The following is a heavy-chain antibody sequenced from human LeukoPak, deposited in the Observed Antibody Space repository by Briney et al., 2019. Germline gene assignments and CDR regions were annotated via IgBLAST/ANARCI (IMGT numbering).Heavy chain of an antibody. V-gene: IGHV4-59*01. D-gene: IGHD3-22*01. CDR3: ARDRSGYYDSSDYYGDYFDY. J-gene: IGHJ4*02. Sequence: SETLSLTCGVSGGSISSYYWSWIRQPPGKGLEWIGYIHYSGSTNYNPSLKSRVTISVDTSKNQFSLKLSSVTAADTAVYYCARDRSGYYDSSDYYGDYFDYWGQGTLVTVSS. CDR1: GGSISSYY. CDR2: IHYSGST.